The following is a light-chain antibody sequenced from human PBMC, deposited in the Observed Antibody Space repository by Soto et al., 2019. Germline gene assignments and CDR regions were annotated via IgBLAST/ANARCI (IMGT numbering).Light chain of an antibody. CDR1: SSDIGRYTY. J-gene: IGLJ1*01. V-gene: IGLV2-14*01. CDR2: DVY. CDR3: TSYTSTSTPYV. Sequence: QSVLTQPASVSGSPGQSITISCTGTSSDIGRYTYVSWYQQHPGKAPKLIIYDVYNRPSGVSNRFSGSKSGNMASLTISGLQAEDEADYYCTSYTSTSTPYVFGGGTKVTVL.